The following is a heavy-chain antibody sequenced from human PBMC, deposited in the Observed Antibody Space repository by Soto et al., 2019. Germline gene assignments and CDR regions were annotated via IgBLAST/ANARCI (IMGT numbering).Heavy chain of an antibody. CDR1: GYSFTSYW. D-gene: IGHD2-21*01. J-gene: IGHJ6*04. Sequence: GESLKISCKGSGYSFTSYWISWVRQMPGKGLEWMGRIDPSDSYTNYSPSFQGHVTISADKSISTAYLQWSSLKASDTAMYYCARDLTGPNFVLVMAGSYYSGMDVSGTRIMVT. CDR3: ARDLTGPNFVLVMAGSYYSGMDV. V-gene: IGHV5-10-1*01. CDR2: IDPSDSYT.